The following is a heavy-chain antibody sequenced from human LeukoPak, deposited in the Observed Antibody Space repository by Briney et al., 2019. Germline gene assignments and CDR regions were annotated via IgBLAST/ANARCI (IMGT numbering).Heavy chain of an antibody. J-gene: IGHJ4*02. V-gene: IGHV3-74*01. CDR2: INSDGSST. D-gene: IGHD3-10*01. CDR1: GFTFGSYW. Sequence: PGGSLRLSCAASGFTFGSYWMHWVRQAPGKGLVWVSRINSDGSSTSYADSVKGRFTISRDNAKNTLYLQMNSLRAEDTAVYYCARVVTTYYYGSGSYYNPTYFDYWGQGTLVTVSS. CDR3: ARVVTTYYYGSGSYYNPTYFDY.